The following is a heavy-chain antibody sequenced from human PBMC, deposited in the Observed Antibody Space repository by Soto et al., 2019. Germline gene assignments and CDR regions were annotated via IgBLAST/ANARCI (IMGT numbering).Heavy chain of an antibody. J-gene: IGHJ6*02. CDR2: ISYDGSNK. V-gene: IGHV3-30-3*01. D-gene: IGHD3-16*01. CDR1: GFTFSSYA. Sequence: QVQLVESGGGVVQPGRSLRLSCAASGFTFSSYAMHWVRQAPGKGLEWVAVISYDGSNKYYADSVKGRFTISRDNSKNTLDLQMNSLRAEDTAVYYCARDFLRPRNYGMDVWGQGTTVTVSS. CDR3: ARDFLRPRNYGMDV.